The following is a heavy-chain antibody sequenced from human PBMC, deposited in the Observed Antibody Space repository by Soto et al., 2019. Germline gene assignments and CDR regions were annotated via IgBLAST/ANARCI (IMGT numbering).Heavy chain of an antibody. CDR2: ISYDGSNK. D-gene: IGHD6-6*01. V-gene: IGHV3-30*18. CDR1: GFTFSSYG. CDR3: AQDRARGSSFFDY. J-gene: IGHJ4*02. Sequence: QVQLVESGGGVVQPGRSLRLSCAASGFTFSSYGMHWVRQAPGKGLEWVAVISYDGSNKYYADSVKGRFTISRDNSKNTLYLQMNSLRAEDTAVYYCAQDRARGSSFFDYWGQGTLVTVSS.